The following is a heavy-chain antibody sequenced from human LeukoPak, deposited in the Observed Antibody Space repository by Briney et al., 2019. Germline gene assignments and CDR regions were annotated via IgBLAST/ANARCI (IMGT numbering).Heavy chain of an antibody. CDR3: ARGTVVPAARDAFDI. Sequence: AETLSPACTVSGGSIGSYYGSCIRQPPGKGLEWIGYIYYRGSTNYNPSLKSRVTIPVNTSKNQFSLKLSSVTAADTAVYYCARGTVVPAARDAFDIWGQGTMVTVSS. J-gene: IGHJ3*02. CDR1: GGSIGSYY. V-gene: IGHV4-59*01. D-gene: IGHD2-2*01. CDR2: IYYRGST.